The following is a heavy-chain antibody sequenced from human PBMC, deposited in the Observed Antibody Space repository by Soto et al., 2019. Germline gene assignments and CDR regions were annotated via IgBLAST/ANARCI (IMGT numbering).Heavy chain of an antibody. CDR1: GYTFTSYG. Sequence: ASVKVSCKASGYTFTSYGISWVRQAPGQGPEWMGWISAYNGNTNYAQKLQGRVTMTTDTSTSTAYMELRSLRSDDTAVYYCARGFYDSSGYYHWFXPWGQGTLVTVSS. V-gene: IGHV1-18*01. D-gene: IGHD3-22*01. J-gene: IGHJ5*02. CDR2: ISAYNGNT. CDR3: ARGFYDSSGYYHWFXP.